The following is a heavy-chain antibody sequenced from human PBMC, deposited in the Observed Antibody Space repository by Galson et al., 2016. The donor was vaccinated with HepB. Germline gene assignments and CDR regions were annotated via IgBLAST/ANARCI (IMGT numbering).Heavy chain of an antibody. CDR1: NYAISSGPN. CDR3: ARDLYHGMDI. D-gene: IGHD3-16*02. V-gene: IGHV4-38-2*02. CDR2: IHHSGIT. Sequence: SETLSLTCAVSNYAISSGPNWGWIRQPPGRGLEWIGTIHHSGITYYKSSLKSRVTMSIATSNNQFSLKLRSVTAADTAVYYCARDLYHGMDIWGQGTTVTVS. J-gene: IGHJ6*02.